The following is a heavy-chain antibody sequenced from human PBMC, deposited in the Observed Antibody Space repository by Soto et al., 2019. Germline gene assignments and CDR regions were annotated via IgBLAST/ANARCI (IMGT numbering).Heavy chain of an antibody. J-gene: IGHJ4*02. D-gene: IGHD3-3*01. Sequence: EVQLVESGGGLVKPGGSRRLSCAASGFSFSTYTMSWVRQATGKGLEWVSSISSSSSYIYYSDSMKGRFTISRDNAKNSLFLQMNSLRLEYTAVYYCARSSLGILRFLEWSFDYWGQGTLVTVSS. CDR1: GFSFSTYT. CDR2: ISSSSSYI. V-gene: IGHV3-21*01. CDR3: ARSSLGILRFLEWSFDY.